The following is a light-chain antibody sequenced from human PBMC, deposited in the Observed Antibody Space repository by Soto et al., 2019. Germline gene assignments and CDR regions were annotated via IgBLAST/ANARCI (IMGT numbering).Light chain of an antibody. V-gene: IGLV7-46*01. CDR3: LLSYNGPYV. J-gene: IGLJ1*01. CDR2: DTT. Sequence: QAFVTQAPSLTVSPGGTVTVTCGSSTGAVTNGHYPYWFQQKPGQAPRTLIYDTTNRHSWTPARFSGSLLGGKAALTLSGAQPEDEAEYYCLLSYNGPYVFGTGTKVTVL. CDR1: TGAVTNGHY.